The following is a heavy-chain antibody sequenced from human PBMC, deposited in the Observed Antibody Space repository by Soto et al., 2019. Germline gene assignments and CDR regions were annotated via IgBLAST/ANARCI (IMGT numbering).Heavy chain of an antibody. V-gene: IGHV3-23*01. Sequence: GGSLRLSCAASAFTFSTSAMTWVRQAPGKGLEWVSSIDGYGTTDYADSVKGRFTISRDNSKNTLYLQMNSLRAEDTAVYFCAKDRGGTNYAYYYMDVWGKGTTVTVSS. J-gene: IGHJ6*03. CDR1: AFTFSTSA. CDR2: IDGYGTT. CDR3: AKDRGGTNYAYYYMDV. D-gene: IGHD3-10*01.